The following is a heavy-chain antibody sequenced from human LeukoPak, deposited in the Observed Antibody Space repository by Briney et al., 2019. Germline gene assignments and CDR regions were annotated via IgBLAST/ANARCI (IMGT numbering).Heavy chain of an antibody. J-gene: IGHJ3*02. CDR2: IYHSGST. Sequence: SETLSLTCTVSGYSISSGYYWGWIRQPPGKGLEWIGNIYHSGSTYYNPSLKSRVTISVDTSKNQFSLKLSSVTAADTAVYYCARAPSRRDSSSWFFQGSTPDAFDIWGQGTMVTVSS. CDR3: ARAPSRRDSSSWFFQGSTPDAFDI. V-gene: IGHV4-38-2*02. D-gene: IGHD6-13*01. CDR1: GYSISSGYY.